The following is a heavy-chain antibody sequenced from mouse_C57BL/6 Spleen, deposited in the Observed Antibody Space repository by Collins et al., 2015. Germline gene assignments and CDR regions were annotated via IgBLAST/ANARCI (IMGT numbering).Heavy chain of an antibody. Sequence: EVQLQQSGPELVKPGASVKISCKASGYAFTDYYMNWVKQSHGKSLEWIGDINPNNGGTSYNQKFKGKATLTVDKSSSTAYMELRSLTSEDSAVYYCAPMVTTSFDYWGQGTTLTVSS. D-gene: IGHD2-2*01. CDR3: APMVTTSFDY. CDR1: GYAFTDYY. CDR2: INPNNGGT. J-gene: IGHJ2*01. V-gene: IGHV1-26*01.